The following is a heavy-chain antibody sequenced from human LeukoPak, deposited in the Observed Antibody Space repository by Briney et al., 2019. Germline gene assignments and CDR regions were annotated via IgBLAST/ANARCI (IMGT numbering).Heavy chain of an antibody. V-gene: IGHV4-4*09. Sequence: PSETLSLTCTVSGGSNSTYYWSWIRQPPGKGLEWIGYIYPGGSANYNPSLEGRVSISVDTPKNQFSLKVFSVTAADAAVYYCARYNGPNYYSYYMDIWGKGTTVTVSS. CDR3: ARYNGPNYYSYYMDI. CDR1: GGSNSTYY. D-gene: IGHD2-8*01. J-gene: IGHJ6*03. CDR2: IYPGGSA.